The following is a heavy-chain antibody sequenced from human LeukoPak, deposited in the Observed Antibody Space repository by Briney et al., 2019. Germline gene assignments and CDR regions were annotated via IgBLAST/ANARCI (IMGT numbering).Heavy chain of an antibody. V-gene: IGHV5-51*01. Sequence: GESLKISSKGSGYRVNSYWIGWVRQMPGKGLEWMGIIYPGDSYTRYSTSFQGQVTISADKSISTAYLQWSSLKASDTAMYYCARREMGMTYFFDFWGQGTLVTVSS. CDR2: IYPGDSYT. J-gene: IGHJ4*02. D-gene: IGHD1-26*01. CDR1: GYRVNSYW. CDR3: ARREMGMTYFFDF.